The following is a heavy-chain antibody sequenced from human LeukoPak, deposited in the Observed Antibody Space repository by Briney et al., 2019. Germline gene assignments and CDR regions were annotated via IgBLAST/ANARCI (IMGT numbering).Heavy chain of an antibody. CDR1: GLNFDDSA. D-gene: IGHD3-10*01. CDR3: ARAPGATYYYFYGMDV. V-gene: IGHV3-11*05. Sequence: PGGSLRLSCVASGLNFDDSAMHWVRQAPGKGLEWVSYISSSSGYTNYADSVKGRFTISTDNAKNSLFLQMNSLRAEDTAVYYCARAPGATYYYFYGMDVWGQGTTVSVSS. CDR2: ISSSSGYT. J-gene: IGHJ6*02.